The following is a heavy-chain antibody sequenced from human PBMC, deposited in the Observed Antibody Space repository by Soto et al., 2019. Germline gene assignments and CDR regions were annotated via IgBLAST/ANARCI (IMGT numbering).Heavy chain of an antibody. V-gene: IGHV4-31*03. CDR2: IYYSGST. CDR3: ARTVVVPAAMEWDWFDP. Sequence: SETLSLTCTVSGGSISRGGYYWSWIRQHPGKGLEWIGYIYYSGSTYYNPSLKSRVTISVDTSKNQFSLKLSSVTAADTAVYYCARTVVVPAAMEWDWFDPWGQGTLVTVSS. J-gene: IGHJ5*02. CDR1: GGSISRGGYY. D-gene: IGHD2-2*01.